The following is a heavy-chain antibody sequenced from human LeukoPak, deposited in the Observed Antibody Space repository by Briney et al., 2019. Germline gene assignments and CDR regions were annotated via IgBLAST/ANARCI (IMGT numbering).Heavy chain of an antibody. V-gene: IGHV3-23*01. CDR3: AKGKGGLLAEIVGFDY. Sequence: QSGGSLRLSCAASGFTFSSYAMSWVRQAPGKGLEWVSAISGSGGSTYYADSVKGRFTISRDNSKNTLYLQMNSLRAEDTAVYYCAKGKGGLLAEIVGFDYWGQRTLVTVSS. CDR2: ISGSGGST. CDR1: GFTFSSYA. D-gene: IGHD5-12*01. J-gene: IGHJ4*02.